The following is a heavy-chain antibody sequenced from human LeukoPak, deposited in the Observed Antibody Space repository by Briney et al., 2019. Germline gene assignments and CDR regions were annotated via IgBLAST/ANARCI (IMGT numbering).Heavy chain of an antibody. V-gene: IGHV3-23*01. CDR3: AKDVRRVPATINDY. CDR2: ISGGGDST. Sequence: GGSLRLSCAASGFNFSTYAMNWVRQAPGKGLAWVSPISGGGDSTYYADSVQGRFTISRDNSKNKLYLQMNSLRAVDSAVYYCAKDVRRVPATINDYWGQGTLVTVSS. D-gene: IGHD2-2*01. J-gene: IGHJ4*02. CDR1: GFNFSTYA.